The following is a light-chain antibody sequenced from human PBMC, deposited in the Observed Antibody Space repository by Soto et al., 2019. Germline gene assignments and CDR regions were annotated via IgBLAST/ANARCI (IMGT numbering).Light chain of an antibody. CDR3: AAWDDSLNGHYV. V-gene: IGLV2-14*01. CDR1: SSDVGGYNY. CDR2: EVS. J-gene: IGLJ1*01. Sequence: QSALTQPASVSGSPGQSITISCTGTSSDVGGYNYVSWYQQHPGKAPKLMIYEVSNRPSGVPDRFSGSKSGTSASLAISGLQSEDEADYYCAAWDDSLNGHYVFGTGTKLTVL.